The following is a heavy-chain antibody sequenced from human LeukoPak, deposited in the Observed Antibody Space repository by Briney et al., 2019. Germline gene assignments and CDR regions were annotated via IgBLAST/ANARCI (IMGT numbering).Heavy chain of an antibody. CDR2: IRSKAYGGTT. V-gene: IGHV3-49*03. CDR1: GFTFGDYA. D-gene: IGHD4-17*01. Sequence: GGSLRLSCTASGFTFGDYAMSWFRQAPGKGPEWVTFIRSKAYGGTTEYAASVKGRFTISRDDSKNIAYLQMNSLKIEDTAVYYCTRGGADYGDYDRFFAYWGQGTLVTVSS. CDR3: TRGGADYGDYDRFFAY. J-gene: IGHJ4*02.